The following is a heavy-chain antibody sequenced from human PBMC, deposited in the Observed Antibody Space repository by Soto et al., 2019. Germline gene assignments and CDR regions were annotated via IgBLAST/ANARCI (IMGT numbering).Heavy chain of an antibody. Sequence: ASVKVSCKASGYTFTSYDINWVRQATGQGLEWTGWMNPNSGNTGYAQKFQGRVTMTRNTSISTAYMELSSLRSEDTAVYYCASSCTSCYDRDYYYYYYYMDVWGKGTTVTVSS. J-gene: IGHJ6*03. CDR3: ASSCTSCYDRDYYYYYYYMDV. CDR2: MNPNSGNT. CDR1: GYTFTSYD. V-gene: IGHV1-8*01. D-gene: IGHD2-2*01.